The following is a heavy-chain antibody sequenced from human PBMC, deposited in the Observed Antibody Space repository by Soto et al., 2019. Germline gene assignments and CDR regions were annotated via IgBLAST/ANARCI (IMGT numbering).Heavy chain of an antibody. Sequence: EVQLLDSGGGLVQPGGSLRLSCTVSGFTFGNHAMSWVRQAPGKGLECVSGISGSGGTTFYADSVKGRFTISRDNSKKTLYLQMNSLRAEYTAVYYCAKTPYDFWSSGQYLFDHWGQGTLVTVSS. CDR1: GFTFGNHA. V-gene: IGHV3-23*01. CDR2: ISGSGGTT. J-gene: IGHJ4*02. CDR3: AKTPYDFWSSGQYLFDH. D-gene: IGHD3-3*01.